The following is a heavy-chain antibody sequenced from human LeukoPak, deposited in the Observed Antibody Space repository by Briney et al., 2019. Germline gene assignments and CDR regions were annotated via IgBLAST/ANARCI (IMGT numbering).Heavy chain of an antibody. D-gene: IGHD1-26*01. CDR2: IYYTGST. Sequence: SETLSLTYTVSVGSISSYYWSWIRQPPGKGLEWIRYIYYTGSTSYNPSLKSRVTMSLDASKNQFSLELNSVPPADTAVYYCARGGNYWPQWWFDPWGRGTLVSVSS. CDR3: ARGGNYWPQWWFDP. CDR1: VGSISSYY. J-gene: IGHJ5*02. V-gene: IGHV4-59*01.